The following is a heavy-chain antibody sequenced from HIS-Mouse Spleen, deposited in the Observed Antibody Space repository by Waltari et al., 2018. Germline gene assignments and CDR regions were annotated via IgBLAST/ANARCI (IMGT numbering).Heavy chain of an antibody. CDR2: IKQDGSEK. D-gene: IGHD5-12*01. CDR1: GFTFGSYG. CDR3: ARERRGPGWFDP. Sequence: EVQLVESGGGLVQPGGSLRLSCAASGFTFGSYGMGGVRQAPGKGLEWVANIKQDGSEKYYVDSVKGRFTISRDNAKNSLYLQMNSLRAEDTAVYYCARERRGPGWFDPWGQGTLVTVSS. V-gene: IGHV3-7*01. J-gene: IGHJ5*02.